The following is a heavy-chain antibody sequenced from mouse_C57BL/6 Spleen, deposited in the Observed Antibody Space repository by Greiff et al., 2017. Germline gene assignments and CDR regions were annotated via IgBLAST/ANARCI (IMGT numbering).Heavy chain of an antibody. CDR3: ARRGITTVVADY. CDR1: GFTFSDYY. D-gene: IGHD1-1*01. Sequence: EVKLMESGGGLVQPGGSLKLSCAASGFTFSDYYMYWVRQTPEKRLEWVAYISNGGGSTYYPDTVKGRFTISRDNAKNTLYLQMSRLKSEDTAMYYCARRGITTVVADYWGQGTTLTVSS. CDR2: ISNGGGST. J-gene: IGHJ2*01. V-gene: IGHV5-12*01.